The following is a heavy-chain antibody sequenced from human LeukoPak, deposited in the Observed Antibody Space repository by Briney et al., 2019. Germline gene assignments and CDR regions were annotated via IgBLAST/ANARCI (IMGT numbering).Heavy chain of an antibody. CDR1: GFTFNTYG. V-gene: IGHV3-30*02. D-gene: IGHD1-26*01. CDR3: AKSLGATRGYFDY. J-gene: IGHJ4*02. CDR2: IWSDGSNK. Sequence: GGSLRLSCAASGFTFNTYGMHWVRQAPGKGLEWVAFIWSDGSNKYYADSVKGRFTISRDNSKNTLYLQMNSLRAEDTAVYYCAKSLGATRGYFDYWGQGTLVTVSS.